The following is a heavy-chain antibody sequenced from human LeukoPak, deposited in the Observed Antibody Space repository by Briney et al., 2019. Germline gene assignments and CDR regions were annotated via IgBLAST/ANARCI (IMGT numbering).Heavy chain of an antibody. CDR2: IYYSGST. J-gene: IGHJ6*02. CDR1: GGSISSYY. V-gene: IGHV4-59*08. CDR3: ARHQAVAGTLYYYYGMDV. D-gene: IGHD6-19*01. Sequence: SETLSLTCTVSGGSISSYYWSWIRQPPGKGLEWIGYIYYSGSTNYNPSLKSRVTISVDTSKNQFSLKLSSVTAADTAVYYCARHQAVAGTLYYYYGMDVWGQGTTVTVSS.